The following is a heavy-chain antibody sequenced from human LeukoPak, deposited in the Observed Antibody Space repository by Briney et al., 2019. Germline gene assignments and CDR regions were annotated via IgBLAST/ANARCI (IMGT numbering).Heavy chain of an antibody. CDR2: ITASGGNT. J-gene: IGHJ4*02. V-gene: IGHV3-23*01. Sequence: GGSLRLSCAASGFTFSSYAMGWVRQAPGKGLEWVSAITASGGNTYYADSVKGRFTISRDNSKNKLYLQVNSLRAEDTAVYYCAKGNGYSYGRYYFDYWGQGTLVTVSS. CDR3: AKGNGYSYGRYYFDY. CDR1: GFTFSSYA. D-gene: IGHD5-18*01.